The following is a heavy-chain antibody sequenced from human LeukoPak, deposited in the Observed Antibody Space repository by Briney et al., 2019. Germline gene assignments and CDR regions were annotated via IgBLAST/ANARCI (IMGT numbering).Heavy chain of an antibody. CDR1: GFTFDNYA. D-gene: IGHD5-18*01. V-gene: IGHV3-43*02. CDR3: AKDIGGYSYAADY. J-gene: IGHJ4*02. CDR2: IRGDGGRT. Sequence: SGGSLRLSCAASGFTFDNYAMHWVRHAPGEGLAWASLIRGDGGRTYYADSVKGRFTISRDNSKNSLYLQMNSLRIEDTALYYCAKDIGGYSYAADYWGQGTLVTVSS.